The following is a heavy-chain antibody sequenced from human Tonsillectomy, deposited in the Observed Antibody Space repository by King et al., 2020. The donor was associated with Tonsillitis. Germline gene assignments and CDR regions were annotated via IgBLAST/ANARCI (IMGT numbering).Heavy chain of an antibody. CDR2: SNAGNGDT. CDR3: ARSSGYYPDYYAMDV. Sequence: QLVQSGAEVKKPGASVKVSCKASGYAFTRHAMHWVRQAPGQRLEWMGWSNAGNGDTKYSQEFQGRVTITRDTSANTDYMELSSLKSDDTGVYYCARSSGYYPDYYAMDVWGQGTTVTVSS. D-gene: IGHD3-22*01. J-gene: IGHJ6*02. V-gene: IGHV1-3*02. CDR1: GYAFTRHA.